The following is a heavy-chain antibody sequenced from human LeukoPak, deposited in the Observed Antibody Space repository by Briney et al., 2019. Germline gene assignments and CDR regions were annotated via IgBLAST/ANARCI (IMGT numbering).Heavy chain of an antibody. D-gene: IGHD2-21*02. J-gene: IGHJ4*02. Sequence: ASVKVSCKASGYTFTSYYMHLVRQAPGQGLEWMGIINPSGGSTSYAQKFQGRVTMTRDTSTSTVYMELSSLRSEDTAVYYCARGAVAYCGGDCYSTLDYWGQGTLVTVSS. V-gene: IGHV1-46*01. CDR1: GYTFTSYY. CDR3: ARGAVAYCGGDCYSTLDY. CDR2: INPSGGST.